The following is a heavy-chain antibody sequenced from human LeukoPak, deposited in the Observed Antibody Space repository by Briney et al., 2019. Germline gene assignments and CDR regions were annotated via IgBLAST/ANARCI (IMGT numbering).Heavy chain of an antibody. CDR2: ISSSSSYI. V-gene: IGHV3-21*01. CDR3: ASPVVVAAGGSFDY. CDR1: GFTFSSYN. Sequence: PGGSLRLSCAASGFTFSSYNMNWVRQAPGKGLEWVSSISSSSSYIYYADSVKGRFTISRDNAKNSLYLQMNSLRAEDTAVYYCASPVVVAAGGSFDYWGQGTLVTVSS. J-gene: IGHJ4*02. D-gene: IGHD2-15*01.